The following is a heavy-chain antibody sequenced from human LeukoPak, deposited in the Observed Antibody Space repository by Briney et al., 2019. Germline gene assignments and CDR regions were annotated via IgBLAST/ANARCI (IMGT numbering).Heavy chain of an antibody. CDR3: ARDPSAVAGYFDC. D-gene: IGHD6-19*01. Sequence: SETLSLTCTVSGGSISSYYWSWIRQPAGKGLEWIGRIYSSGSTEYNPSLESRVTMSVDTSKNQFSLKLSSVTAADTAVYYCARDPSAVAGYFDCWGQGPLVTVSS. CDR1: GGSISSYY. V-gene: IGHV4-4*07. J-gene: IGHJ4*01. CDR2: IYSSGST.